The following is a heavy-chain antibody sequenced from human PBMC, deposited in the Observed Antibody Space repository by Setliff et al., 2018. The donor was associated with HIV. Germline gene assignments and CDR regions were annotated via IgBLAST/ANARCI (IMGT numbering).Heavy chain of an antibody. D-gene: IGHD5-12*01. CDR1: GGSLSNHR. CDR2: IDDRGTT. J-gene: IGHJ6*03. Sequence: SETLSLTCAVAGGSLSNHRWTWVRQSSGKGLEWIGDIDDRGTTNYNPSLRGRVTISVDSARNQVSLRTTSVTAADRDVYYYARGQLALRGPKFYYMDVWGQGTPVTVSS. CDR3: ARGQLALRGPKFYYMDV. V-gene: IGHV4-34*01.